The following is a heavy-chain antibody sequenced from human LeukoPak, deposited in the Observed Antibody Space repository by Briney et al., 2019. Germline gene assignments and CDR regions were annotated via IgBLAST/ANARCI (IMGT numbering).Heavy chain of an antibody. CDR3: ARGRDIVVVVAADGAFDI. V-gene: IGHV4-31*03. Sequence: SQTLSLTCTVSGGSISSGGYYWSWIRQHPGTGLEWIGYIYYSGSTYYNPSLKSRVTISVDTSKNQFSLKLSSVTAADTAVYYCARGRDIVVVVAADGAFDIWGQGTMVTVSS. D-gene: IGHD2-15*01. CDR2: IYYSGST. CDR1: GGSISSGGYY. J-gene: IGHJ3*02.